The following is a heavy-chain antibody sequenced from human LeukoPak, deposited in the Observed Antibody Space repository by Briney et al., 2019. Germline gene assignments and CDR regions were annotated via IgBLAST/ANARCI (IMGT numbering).Heavy chain of an antibody. CDR2: INPNSGGT. Sequence: ASVKVSCKASGYTFTGYYMHWVRQASGQGLEWMGRINPNSGGTNYAQKFQGRVTMTRDTSISTAYMELSRLRSDDTAVYYCARGGSYDILTGYGYNWFDPWGQGTLVTVSS. CDR1: GYTFTGYY. J-gene: IGHJ5*02. D-gene: IGHD3-9*01. V-gene: IGHV1-2*06. CDR3: ARGGSYDILTGYGYNWFDP.